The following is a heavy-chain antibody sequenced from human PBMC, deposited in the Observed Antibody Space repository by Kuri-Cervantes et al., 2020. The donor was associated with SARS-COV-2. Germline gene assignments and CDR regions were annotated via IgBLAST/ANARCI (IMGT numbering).Heavy chain of an antibody. Sequence: GESLKISCVASGFTFSNYAIHWVRQAPGKGLEWVAVIWYDGKNEYYAGSVKGRFTISRDNSRNTVLLQMNILRAEDTAIYYCARGAANYYMDVWGKGTTVTVSS. V-gene: IGHV3-33*08. CDR3: ARGAANYYMDV. J-gene: IGHJ6*03. D-gene: IGHD3-16*01. CDR1: GFTFSNYA. CDR2: IWYDGKNE.